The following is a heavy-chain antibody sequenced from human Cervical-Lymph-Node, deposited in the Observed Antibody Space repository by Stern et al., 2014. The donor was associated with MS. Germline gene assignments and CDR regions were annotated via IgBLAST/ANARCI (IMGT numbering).Heavy chain of an antibody. CDR2: MNPNSGNT. V-gene: IGHV1-8*01. CDR1: GYTFTSYD. J-gene: IGHJ4*02. CDR3: ARSRVTVSGNFAY. D-gene: IGHD3-10*01. Sequence: QVQLGQSGAEVKKPGASVKVSCKASGYTFTSYDINWVRQATGQGLEWMGWMNPNSGNTVDAQKFQDRVTMTRNTSISTAYMELSSLRSEDTAVYYCARSRVTVSGNFAYWGQGTLVTVSS.